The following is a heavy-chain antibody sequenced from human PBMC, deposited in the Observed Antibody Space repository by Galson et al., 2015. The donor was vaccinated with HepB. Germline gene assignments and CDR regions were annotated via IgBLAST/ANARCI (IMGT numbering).Heavy chain of an antibody. CDR1: GFTVNTNY. Sequence: SLRLSCAASGFTVNTNYMSWVRQAPGKGLEWISVTYSGGFTSYADPIKARFAISRDTSKNTVFLQMNSLRAEDTAVYYCVRETLLWFGEMDWGQGTLVTVSS. V-gene: IGHV3-66*01. CDR2: TYSGGFT. CDR3: VRETLLWFGEMD. J-gene: IGHJ4*02. D-gene: IGHD3-10*01.